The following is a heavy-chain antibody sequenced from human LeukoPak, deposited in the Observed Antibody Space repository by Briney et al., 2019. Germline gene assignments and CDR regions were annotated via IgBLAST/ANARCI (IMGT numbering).Heavy chain of an antibody. CDR2: IRSKAYGGTT. D-gene: IGHD3-3*01. Sequence: GGSLRLSCTASGFTFGDFGLSWVRQAPGKGLEGVGFIRSKAYGGTTEYAASVKGRFTISRDDSKSIAYLQMNSLKTEDTAVYYCTVFGVVTLDYWGQGTLVTVSS. V-gene: IGHV3-49*04. CDR3: TVFGVVTLDY. CDR1: GFTFGDFG. J-gene: IGHJ4*02.